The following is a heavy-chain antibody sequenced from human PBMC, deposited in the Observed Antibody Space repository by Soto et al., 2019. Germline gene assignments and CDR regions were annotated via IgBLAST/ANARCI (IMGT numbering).Heavy chain of an antibody. Sequence: EVQLVESGGGLVQPGGSLRLSCAASGFTFSSYWMSWVRQAPGKGLEWVANIKQDGSEKYYVDSVKGRFTISRDNAQNSLYLQMNSLRAEDTAVYYCARSIAAADYYFDYWGQGTLVTVSS. D-gene: IGHD6-13*01. J-gene: IGHJ4*02. V-gene: IGHV3-7*01. CDR3: ARSIAAADYYFDY. CDR1: GFTFSSYW. CDR2: IKQDGSEK.